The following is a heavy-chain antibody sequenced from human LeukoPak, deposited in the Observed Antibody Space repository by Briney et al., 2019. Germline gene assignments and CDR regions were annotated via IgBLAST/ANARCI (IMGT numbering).Heavy chain of an antibody. D-gene: IGHD6-19*01. Sequence: SETLSLTCTVSGGSISNIYWNWIRQPVGKGLEWIGRINSSGTSNYNPSLKSRVTMSLDTSKRQSSLNLRSVTAADTAVYYCARGVRFRAVAVQGPFDRWGRGTLVTVSS. CDR1: GGSISNIY. CDR3: ARGVRFRAVAVQGPFDR. J-gene: IGHJ2*01. CDR2: INSSGTS. V-gene: IGHV4-4*07.